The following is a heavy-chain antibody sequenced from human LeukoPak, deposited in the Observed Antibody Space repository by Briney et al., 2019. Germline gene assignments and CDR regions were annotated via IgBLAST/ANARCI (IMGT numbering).Heavy chain of an antibody. CDR2: INHSGST. D-gene: IGHD6-25*01. Sequence: PSETLSLTCAVYGGSFSDYYWSWIRQPPAKGLEWIGEINHSGSTNYNPSLKSRVTISVDTSKNQFSLKLSYVTAADTAVYCCAREAAGQWFDPWGQGTLVTVSS. V-gene: IGHV4-34*01. J-gene: IGHJ5*02. CDR3: AREAAGQWFDP. CDR1: GGSFSDYY.